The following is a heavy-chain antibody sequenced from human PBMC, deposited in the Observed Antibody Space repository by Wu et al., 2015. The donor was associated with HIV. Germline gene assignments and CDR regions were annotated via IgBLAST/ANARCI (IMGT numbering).Heavy chain of an antibody. CDR2: IYHSGST. V-gene: IGHV4-38-2*01. CDR1: GYSISSGYY. J-gene: IGHJ4*02. D-gene: IGHD3-10*01. Sequence: VQLQESGPGLVKPSETLSLTCAVSGYSISSGYYWGWIRQPPGKGLEWIGSIYHSGSTYYNPSLKSRVTISVDTSKNQFSLKLSSVTAADTAVYYCARSAVGITMVRGVSYFDYWGQGTLVTVSS. CDR3: ARSAVGITMVRGVSYFDY.